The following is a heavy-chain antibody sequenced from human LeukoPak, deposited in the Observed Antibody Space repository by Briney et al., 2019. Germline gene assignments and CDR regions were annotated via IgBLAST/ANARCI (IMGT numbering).Heavy chain of an antibody. CDR1: GGFISSYY. V-gene: IGHV4-4*07. CDR2: IYSSGIT. CDR3: ARVNDYCSGSSCYLFNDY. D-gene: IGHD2-15*01. Sequence: SSETLSLTCTVSGGFISSYYWSWIRQPAGKGLEWIGRIYSSGITNYNPSLKSRVTLSVDSSKNQFSLTLTSVTAADTAVYYCARVNDYCSGSSCYLFNDYWGQGALATVSS. J-gene: IGHJ4*02.